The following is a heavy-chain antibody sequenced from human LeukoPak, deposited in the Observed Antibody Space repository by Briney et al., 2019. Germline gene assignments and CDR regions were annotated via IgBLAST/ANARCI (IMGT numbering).Heavy chain of an antibody. CDR3: AADLCGGNSCYSDY. Sequence: GGSLRLSCAASGFTFSSHAMSWVRQIPGKGLEWVSVISGSGGSTYDADSVKGRFSISRDNSKNTVYLHMNSLRAEDTAVYYCAADLCGGNSCYSDYWGQGTLVTVSS. J-gene: IGHJ4*02. D-gene: IGHD2-21*01. V-gene: IGHV3-23*01. CDR1: GFTFSSHA. CDR2: ISGSGGST.